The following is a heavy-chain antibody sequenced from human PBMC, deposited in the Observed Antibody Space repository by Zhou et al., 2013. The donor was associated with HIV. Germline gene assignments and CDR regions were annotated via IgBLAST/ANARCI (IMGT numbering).Heavy chain of an antibody. J-gene: IGHJ6*03. CDR3: ARDKIAAAGPHIVPYYYYYMDV. Sequence: QVQLVQSGAEVKKPGSSVKVSCKASGGTFSSYAISWVRQAPGQGLEWMGGIIPIFGTANYAQKFQGRVTITTDESTSTAYMELSSLRSEDTAVYYCARDKIAAAGPHIVPYYYYYMDVWGQRDHGHRLL. CDR2: IIPIFGTA. V-gene: IGHV1-69*05. CDR1: GGTFSSYA. D-gene: IGHD6-13*01.